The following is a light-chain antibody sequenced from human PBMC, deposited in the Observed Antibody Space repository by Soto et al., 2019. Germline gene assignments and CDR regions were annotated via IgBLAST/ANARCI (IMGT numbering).Light chain of an antibody. CDR2: DVS. CDR3: QQYNNWPLT. J-gene: IGKJ4*01. Sequence: EIVLTQSPATLSLSPGERATLSCRASQSVSSDLASYQQKPGQAPRLLIYDVSTRATGIPTRFSGSGSGTEFTLTISSLQSEDFAAYYCQQYNNWPLTFGGGTKVDIK. V-gene: IGKV3D-15*01. CDR1: QSVSSD.